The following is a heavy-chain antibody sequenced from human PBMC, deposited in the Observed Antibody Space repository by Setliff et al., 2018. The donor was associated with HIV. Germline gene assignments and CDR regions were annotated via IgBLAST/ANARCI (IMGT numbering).Heavy chain of an antibody. J-gene: IGHJ5*02. CDR1: GGSISSGTYY. CDR3: ARAKTIGSSALFLDP. D-gene: IGHD2-2*03. V-gene: IGHV4-61*09. CDR2: IYTSGSTSGSA. Sequence: ASETLSLTCTVSGGSISSGTYYWSWIRQPAGKGLEWIGHIYTSGSTSGSANHNPSLKSRVTISIDTSKNQFPLNLNSVTAADTATYYCARAKTIGSSALFLDPWGQGTPVTVSS.